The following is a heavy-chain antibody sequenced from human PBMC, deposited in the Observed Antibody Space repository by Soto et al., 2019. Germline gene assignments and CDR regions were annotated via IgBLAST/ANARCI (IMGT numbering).Heavy chain of an antibody. J-gene: IGHJ4*02. CDR1: GGSISSYY. CDR2: IYYSGST. CDR3: ARRYGYIFDF. Sequence: QVQLQESGPGLVKPSETLSLTCTVSGGSISSYYWSWIGQPPGKGLEWIGYIYYSGSTNYNPSLKSLVPRSVDTPKNRFCLTPSSVSAADTAVYYGARRYGYIFDFWGQGTLATASS. D-gene: IGHD5-18*01. V-gene: IGHV4-59*01.